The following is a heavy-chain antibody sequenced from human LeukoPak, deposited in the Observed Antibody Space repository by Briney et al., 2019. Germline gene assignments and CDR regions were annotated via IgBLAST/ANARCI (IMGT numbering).Heavy chain of an antibody. V-gene: IGHV1-3*03. D-gene: IGHD4-17*01. Sequence: ASVKVSCKASGYTFTSYAMHWVRQAPGQRLEWMGWINAGNGNTKYSQEFQGRVTITRDTSASTAYMELSSLRSEDMAVYYCARRFYGRYDYYSMDVWGKGTTVTVSS. J-gene: IGHJ6*03. CDR1: GYTFTSYA. CDR3: ARRFYGRYDYYSMDV. CDR2: INAGNGNT.